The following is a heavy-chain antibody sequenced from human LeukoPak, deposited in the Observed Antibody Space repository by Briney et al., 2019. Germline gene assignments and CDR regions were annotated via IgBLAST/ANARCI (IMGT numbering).Heavy chain of an antibody. CDR1: GYTFTGYY. CDR2: INPNSGGT. J-gene: IGHJ6*03. V-gene: IGHV1-2*02. CDR3: AYGSGSYSGYYYYMDV. D-gene: IGHD3-10*01. Sequence: ASVKVSCKVSGYTFTGYYMHWVRQAPGQGLEWMGWINPNSGGTNYAQKFQGRVTMTRDTSISTAYMELSRLRSDDTAVYYCAYGSGSYSGYYYYMDVWGKGTTVTVSS.